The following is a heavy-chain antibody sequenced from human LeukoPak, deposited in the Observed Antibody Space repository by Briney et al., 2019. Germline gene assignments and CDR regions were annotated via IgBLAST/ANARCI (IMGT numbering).Heavy chain of an antibody. CDR2: IYYSGST. Sequence: SETLSLTCTVSGGSISSGDYSWSWIRQPPGKGLEWIGYIYYSGSTYYNPSLKSRVTISVDTSKNQFSLKLSSVTAADTAVYYCARKTYYYDSSGYFRRGGNNWFDPWGQGTLVTVSS. CDR1: GGSISSGDYS. V-gene: IGHV4-30-4*01. D-gene: IGHD3-22*01. CDR3: ARKTYYYDSSGYFRRGGNNWFDP. J-gene: IGHJ5*02.